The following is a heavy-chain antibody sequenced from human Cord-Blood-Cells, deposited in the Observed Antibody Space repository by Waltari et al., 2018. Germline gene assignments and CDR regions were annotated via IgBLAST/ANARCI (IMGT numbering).Heavy chain of an antibody. Sequence: QVQLQQWRARRLQPSETLSLTCAVHGGSFRGYYWRCIVKPPGKGLEWIGEINHSGSTNHNPPLKSRVTISVDTSKNQFSLKLSSVTAADTAVYYCARVNYYGSGSYTIDYWGQGTLVTVSS. J-gene: IGHJ4*02. CDR3: ARVNYYGSGSYTIDY. D-gene: IGHD3-10*01. CDR2: INHSGST. CDR1: GGSFRGYY. V-gene: IGHV4-34*01.